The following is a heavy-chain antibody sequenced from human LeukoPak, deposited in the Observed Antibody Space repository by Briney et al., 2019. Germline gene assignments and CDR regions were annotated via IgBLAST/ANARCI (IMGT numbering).Heavy chain of an antibody. CDR2: INHSGST. J-gene: IGHJ5*02. CDR3: ARVYSSSWQRGWFDP. Sequence: PSETLSLTCAVYGGSFRGYYWSWIRQPPGKGLEWIGEINHSGSTNYNPSLKSRVTISVDTSKNQFSLKLSSVTAADTAVYYCARVYSSSWQRGWFDPWGQGTLVTVSS. V-gene: IGHV4-34*01. D-gene: IGHD6-13*01. CDR1: GGSFRGYY.